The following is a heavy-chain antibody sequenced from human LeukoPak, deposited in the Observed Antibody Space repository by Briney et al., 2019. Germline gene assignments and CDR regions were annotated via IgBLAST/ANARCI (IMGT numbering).Heavy chain of an antibody. Sequence: GASLHISCKGSGYSFTSYWIGWVRQLPGKGLEWMGIIYPGDSDTRYSPSFQGQVTISADKSISTAYLQWSSLKASDTAMYYCARPYYDSSGPHLDAFDIWGQGTMVTVSS. CDR1: GYSFTSYW. D-gene: IGHD3-22*01. J-gene: IGHJ3*02. CDR3: ARPYYDSSGPHLDAFDI. V-gene: IGHV5-51*01. CDR2: IYPGDSDT.